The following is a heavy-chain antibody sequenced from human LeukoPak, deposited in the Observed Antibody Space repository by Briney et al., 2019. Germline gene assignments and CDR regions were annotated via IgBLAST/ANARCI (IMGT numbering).Heavy chain of an antibody. CDR3: ARGVFSSVTNNWFDP. CDR2: IIPIFGTA. Sequence: SVRVSCKASGYTFTSYDINWVRQATGQGLEWMGGIIPIFGTANYAQKFQGRVTITTDESTSTAYMELSSLRSEDTAVYYCARGVFSSVTNNWFDPWGQGTLVTASS. V-gene: IGHV1-69*05. D-gene: IGHD4-17*01. J-gene: IGHJ5*02. CDR1: GYTFTSYD.